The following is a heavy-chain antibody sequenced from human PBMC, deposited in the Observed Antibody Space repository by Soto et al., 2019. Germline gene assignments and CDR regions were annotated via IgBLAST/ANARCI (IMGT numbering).Heavy chain of an antibody. CDR2: INHSGST. CDR1: GGSFSGYY. V-gene: IGHV4-34*01. J-gene: IGHJ4*02. D-gene: IGHD2-15*01. Sequence: NPSETLSLTCAVYGGSFSGYYWSWIRQPPGKGLEWIGEINHSGSTNYNPSLKSRVTISVDTSKNQFSLKLSSVTAADTAVYYCALGMAWLLDFDYWGQGTLVTVSS. CDR3: ALGMAWLLDFDY.